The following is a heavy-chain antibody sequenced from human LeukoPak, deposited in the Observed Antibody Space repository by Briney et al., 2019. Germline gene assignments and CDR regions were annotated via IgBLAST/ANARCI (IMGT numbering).Heavy chain of an antibody. CDR1: GFAFNKAW. D-gene: IGHD2-2*01. V-gene: IGHV3-15*01. Sequence: PGGSLRLSCAASGFAFNKAWMSWVRQAPGKGLEWVGRIKSKPDGGTTDYAAPVKGRFSISRDDSNNTLYLQMDSLKTEDTALYYCTVDVAAAPGYWGQGTLVSVSS. CDR2: IKSKPDGGTT. J-gene: IGHJ4*02. CDR3: TVDVAAAPGY.